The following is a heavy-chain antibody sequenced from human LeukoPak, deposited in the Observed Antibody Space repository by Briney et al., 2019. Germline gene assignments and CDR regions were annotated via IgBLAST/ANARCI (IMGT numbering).Heavy chain of an antibody. Sequence: PSETLSLTCTVSGGSISSGSYYWSWIRQPAGKGLEWIGYIYYSGSTNYNPSLKSRVTISVDTSKNQFSLKLSSVTAADTAVYYCARDRYYYDSSGYSPFDYWGQGTLVTVSS. CDR3: ARDRYYYDSSGYSPFDY. J-gene: IGHJ4*02. D-gene: IGHD3-22*01. CDR2: IYYSGST. V-gene: IGHV4-61*10. CDR1: GGSISSGSYY.